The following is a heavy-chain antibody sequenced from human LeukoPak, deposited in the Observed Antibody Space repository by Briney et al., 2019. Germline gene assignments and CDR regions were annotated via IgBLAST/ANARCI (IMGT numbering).Heavy chain of an antibody. D-gene: IGHD5-12*01. CDR1: GFTFSSYW. J-gene: IGHJ4*02. V-gene: IGHV3-7*01. CDR2: IKQDGSEK. CDR3: ARPYSGYDEYYFDY. Sequence: GGSLRLSCAASGFTFSSYWMSWVRQAPGKGLEWVANIKQDGSEKYYVDSVKGRFTISRDNAKNSLYLQMNSLRAEDTAVYYCARPYSGYDEYYFDYWGQGTLVTVPS.